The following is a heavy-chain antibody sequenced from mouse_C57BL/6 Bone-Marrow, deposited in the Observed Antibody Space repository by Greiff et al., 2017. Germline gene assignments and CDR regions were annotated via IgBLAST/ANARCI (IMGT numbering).Heavy chain of an antibody. V-gene: IGHV5-4*01. J-gene: IGHJ2*01. CDR1: GFTFSSYA. CDR3: ARDPSNYVDY. CDR2: ISDGGSYT. Sequence: EVKLMESGGGLVKPGGSLKLSCAASGFTFSSYAMSWVRQTPEKRLEWVATISDGGSYTYYPDNVKGRFTISRDHAKNNLYLQMSHLKSEDTAMYYCARDPSNYVDYWGQGTTLAVSS.